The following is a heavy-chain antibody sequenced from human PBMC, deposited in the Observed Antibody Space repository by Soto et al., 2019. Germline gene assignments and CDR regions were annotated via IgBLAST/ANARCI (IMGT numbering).Heavy chain of an antibody. CDR2: ISGSGGST. J-gene: IGHJ4*02. D-gene: IGHD3-10*01. CDR1: GFTFSSYA. V-gene: IGHV3-23*01. Sequence: GGSLRLSCAASGFTFSSYAMSWVRQAPGKGLEWVSAISGSGGSTYYADSVKGRFTISRDNSKNTLYLQMNSLRAEDRAVYYCAKDPDYGSGSIWGQGTMVTVSS. CDR3: AKDPDYGSGSI.